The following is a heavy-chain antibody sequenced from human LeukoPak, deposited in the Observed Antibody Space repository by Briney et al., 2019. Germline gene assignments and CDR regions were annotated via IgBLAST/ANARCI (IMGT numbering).Heavy chain of an antibody. D-gene: IGHD3-9*01. J-gene: IGHJ6*04. V-gene: IGHV5-10-1*01. CDR2: IDPSDSYT. CDR3: ARAPITILLGDYYYYGMDV. Sequence: GESLKISCKGSGYSFTSYWISWVRQMPGKGLEWMGRIDPSDSYTNYSPSFQGHVTISADKSISTAYLQWSSLKASDTAMYYCARAPITILLGDYYYYGMDVWGKGTTVTVSS. CDR1: GYSFTSYW.